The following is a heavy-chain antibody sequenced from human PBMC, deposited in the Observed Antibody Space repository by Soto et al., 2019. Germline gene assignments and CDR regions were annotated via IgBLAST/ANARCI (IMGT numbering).Heavy chain of an antibody. D-gene: IGHD3-22*01. Sequence: GSLRLSFAASGFTFSSYAVSWVRQAPGKGPEWISSISGSGSTIYYADSVKGRFTISRDNSKNTLYLQMSSLRAEDTAVYYCAKVFYYYDSSGYYYLDYWGQGTLVTVSS. CDR1: GFTFSSYA. J-gene: IGHJ4*02. V-gene: IGHV3-23*01. CDR2: ISGSGSTI. CDR3: AKVFYYYDSSGYYYLDY.